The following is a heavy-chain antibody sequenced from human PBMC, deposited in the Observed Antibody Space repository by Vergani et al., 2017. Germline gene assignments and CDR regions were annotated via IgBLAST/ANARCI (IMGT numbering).Heavy chain of an antibody. Sequence: QVQLQESGPGLVKPSGTLSLTCAVSGGSISSSNWWSWVRQPPGKGLEWIGSISHSGYTFYSPSLKSRVSMSVDTSKNQFSLRVNSVTAADTAVYYCVRDPWESGGPYSGCWGRGTLVSVSS. V-gene: IGHV4-4*02. J-gene: IGHJ4*02. CDR3: VRDPWESGGPYSGC. CDR2: ISHSGYT. D-gene: IGHD2-15*01. CDR1: GGSISSSNW.